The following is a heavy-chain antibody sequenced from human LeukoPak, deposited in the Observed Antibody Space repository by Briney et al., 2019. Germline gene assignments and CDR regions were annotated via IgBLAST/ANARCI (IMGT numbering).Heavy chain of an antibody. D-gene: IGHD6-19*01. CDR1: GYTFTSYA. V-gene: IGHV1-3*01. CDR3: ARLEYSSGWYYFDY. CDR2: INVGNGNT. Sequence: ASVKVSCKASGYTFTSYAMHWVRQAPGQRLEWMGWINVGNGNTKYSQKFQGRVTITRDTSASTAYMELSSLRSEDTAVYYCARLEYSSGWYYFDYWGQGTLVTVSS. J-gene: IGHJ4*02.